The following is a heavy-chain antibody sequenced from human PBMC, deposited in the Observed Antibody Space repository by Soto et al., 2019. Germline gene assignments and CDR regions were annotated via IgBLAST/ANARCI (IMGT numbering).Heavy chain of an antibody. D-gene: IGHD3-10*01. V-gene: IGHV3-23*01. CDR3: ATYSITMVGGVRYGMDV. CDR1: GFTFSTYA. Sequence: EVQLLESGGGLVQPGGSLRLSCAASGFTFSTYAMSWVRQAPGKGLEWVSTLSGSGGTTYYADSVKGRFTISRDNSQNTLYLQMNSLRAEDTAVYFCATYSITMVGGVRYGMDVWGQGTTVTVSS. CDR2: LSGSGGTT. J-gene: IGHJ6*02.